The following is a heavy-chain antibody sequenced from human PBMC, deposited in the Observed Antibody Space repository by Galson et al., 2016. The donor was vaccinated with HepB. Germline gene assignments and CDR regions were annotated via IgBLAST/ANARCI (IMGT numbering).Heavy chain of an antibody. V-gene: IGHV1-69*04. CDR3: ARDVNTAVVSRNYYYGMDV. CDR2: IIPVLDIT. CDR1: GGTFSAYT. Sequence: SVKFSCKASGGTFSAYTTNWVRQAPGQGLQWMGRIIPVLDITNYAHTFQDRVAITADKSTTTAYLELKSLRSDDTAVYYCARDVNTAVVSRNYYYGMDVWGQGTTVTVSS. D-gene: IGHD2-21*01. J-gene: IGHJ6*02.